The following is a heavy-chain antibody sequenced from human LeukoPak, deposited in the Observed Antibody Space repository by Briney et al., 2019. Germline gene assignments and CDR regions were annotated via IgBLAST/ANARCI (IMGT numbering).Heavy chain of an antibody. CDR2: IYHSGST. CDR3: ARDTDYYDSSGYYYAEYFQH. J-gene: IGHJ1*01. V-gene: IGHV4-38-2*02. Sequence: SETLSLTCTVSGYSISSGYYWGWTRQPPGKGLEWIGSIYHSGSTYYNLSLKSRVTISVDTSKNQFSLKLSSVTAADTAVYYCARDTDYYDSSGYYYAEYFQHWGQGTLVTVSS. CDR1: GYSISSGYY. D-gene: IGHD3-22*01.